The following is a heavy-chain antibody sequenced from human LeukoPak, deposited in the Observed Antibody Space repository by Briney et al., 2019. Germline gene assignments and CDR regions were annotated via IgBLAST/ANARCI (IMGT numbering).Heavy chain of an antibody. V-gene: IGHV3-23*01. D-gene: IGHD5-24*01. Sequence: PGGSLRLSCAASGFTFSSYAMNWVRQAPGKGLEWVSSISGGSNINYADSVKGRFTISRDNSENTLYLQMKSLRAEDTAVYYCARGDGYNFFDYWGQGTLVTVSS. CDR2: ISGGSNI. J-gene: IGHJ4*02. CDR1: GFTFSSYA. CDR3: ARGDGYNFFDY.